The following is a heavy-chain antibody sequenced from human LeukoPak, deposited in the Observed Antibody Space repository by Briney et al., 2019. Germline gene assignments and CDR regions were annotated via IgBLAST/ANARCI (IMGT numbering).Heavy chain of an antibody. J-gene: IGHJ3*02. CDR1: GFTFSSYA. D-gene: IGHD3-3*01. CDR3: AKGPLEWLLLGAFDI. V-gene: IGHV3-23*01. Sequence: PGGSLRLSCAASGFTFSSYAMSWVRQAPGKGLEWVSAISGSGGSTYYADSVKGRFTISRDNSKNTLYLQMNSLRAEDTAEYYCAKGPLEWLLLGAFDIWGQGTMVTVSS. CDR2: ISGSGGST.